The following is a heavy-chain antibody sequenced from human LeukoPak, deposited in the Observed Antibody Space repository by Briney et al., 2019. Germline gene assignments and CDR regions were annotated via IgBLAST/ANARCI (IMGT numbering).Heavy chain of an antibody. J-gene: IGHJ4*02. Sequence: PSETLSLTCTVSGGSISSYYWSWIRQPPGKGLEWIGYIYYSGTTNYNPSLKSRVTISVDTSKNQFSLKLSSVTAADTAVYYCARVQPLLGYFDYWGQGTLVTVSS. CDR1: GGSISSYY. D-gene: IGHD2-21*02. V-gene: IGHV4-59*01. CDR3: ARVQPLLGYFDY. CDR2: IYYSGTT.